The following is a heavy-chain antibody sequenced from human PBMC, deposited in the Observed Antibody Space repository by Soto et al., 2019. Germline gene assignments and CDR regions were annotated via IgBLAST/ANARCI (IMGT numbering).Heavy chain of an antibody. CDR2: VSDDGSNK. V-gene: IGHV3-30*18. Sequence: QVQLVESGGGVVQPGRSLRLSCAASGFTFSSYGMHWVRQGPGKGLEGVAVVSDDGSNKYYSDSVKGRFPISRDNSKNTLQTQMNSLRAEDTAVYYCAKPGEQQLVNEYYFDYWGQGTLVTVSS. J-gene: IGHJ4*02. CDR3: AKPGEQQLVNEYYFDY. CDR1: GFTFSSYG. D-gene: IGHD6-6*01.